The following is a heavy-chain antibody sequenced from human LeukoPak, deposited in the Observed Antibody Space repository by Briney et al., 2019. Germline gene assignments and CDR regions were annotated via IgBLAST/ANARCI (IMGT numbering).Heavy chain of an antibody. CDR2: ISAYNGNT. Sequence: ASVKVSCKASGYTFTSYGISWVRQAPGQGLEWMGWISAYNGNTNYAQKLQGRVTMTTDTSTSTAYMELRSLRSDDTAVYYCARASRIQLWLRYYYYYMDVWGKGTTVTVSS. J-gene: IGHJ6*03. CDR3: ARASRIQLWLRYYYYYMDV. CDR1: GYTFTSYG. V-gene: IGHV1-18*01. D-gene: IGHD5-18*01.